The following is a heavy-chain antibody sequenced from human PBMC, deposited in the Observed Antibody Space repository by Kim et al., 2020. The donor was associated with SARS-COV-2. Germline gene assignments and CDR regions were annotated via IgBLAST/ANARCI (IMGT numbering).Heavy chain of an antibody. V-gene: IGHV1-3*01. CDR3: ARSSYCTNGECPFYDN. Sequence: ASVKVSCKASGYTFANYPVHWVRQAPGQRLEWMGWFNAGNGDTRYSQKFQGRVTISSDTSATTAYMELSSLRSEDAAVYYCARSSYCTNGECPFYDNWGQGTLVTVSS. CDR1: GYTFANYP. D-gene: IGHD2-8*01. J-gene: IGHJ4*02. CDR2: FNAGNGDT.